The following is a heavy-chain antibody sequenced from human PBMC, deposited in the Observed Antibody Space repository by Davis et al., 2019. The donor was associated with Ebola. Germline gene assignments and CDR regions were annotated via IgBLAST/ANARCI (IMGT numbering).Heavy chain of an antibody. J-gene: IGHJ4*02. D-gene: IGHD1/OR15-1a*01. Sequence: GESLKISCAVSGFPLSAYYMDWVRLTPGKGLEWVGLSRNIDSRYSTEYAASVRGRFTISRDDSKKSLYLQMNSLTIEDTAVYYCVTENWYRFESWGQGTLVTVSS. CDR1: GFPLSAYY. CDR3: VTENWYRFES. CDR2: SRNIDSRYST. V-gene: IGHV3-72*01.